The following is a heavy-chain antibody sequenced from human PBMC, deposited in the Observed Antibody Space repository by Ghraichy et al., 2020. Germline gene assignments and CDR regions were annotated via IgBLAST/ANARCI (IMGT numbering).Heavy chain of an antibody. Sequence: GGSISSRSYYWGWIRQPPGKGLEWIGSVYYSGSTYYNPSLKSRVTISGDTSKNQFSLKLSSVTAADTAVYYCARHPPYYGMDVWGQGTTVTVSS. CDR3: ARHPPYYGMDV. V-gene: IGHV4-39*01. CDR1: GGSISSRSYY. J-gene: IGHJ6*02. CDR2: VYYSGST.